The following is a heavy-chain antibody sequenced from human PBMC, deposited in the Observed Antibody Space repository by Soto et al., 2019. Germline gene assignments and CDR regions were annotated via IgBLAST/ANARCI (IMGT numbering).Heavy chain of an antibody. D-gene: IGHD2-2*01. CDR3: ARAVVPDYYYYGMDV. Sequence: PSETLSLTCAVSGGSISSSNWWSWVRQPPGKGLEWIGEIYHSGSTNYNPSLKSRVTISVDTSKNQFSLKLSSVTAADTAVYYCARAVVPDYYYYGMDVWGQGTTVTVSS. CDR2: IYHSGST. CDR1: GGSISSSNW. V-gene: IGHV4-4*02. J-gene: IGHJ6*02.